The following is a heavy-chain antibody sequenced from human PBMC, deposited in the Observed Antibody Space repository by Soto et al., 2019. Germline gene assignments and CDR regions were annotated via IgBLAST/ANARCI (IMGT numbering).Heavy chain of an antibody. CDR2: VSGSGGST. CDR1: GFTFSNYD. Sequence: GGSLRLSCAASGFTFSNYDMTWVRQAPGKGLEWVSVVSGSGGSTYYADSVKGRFTISRDNSKNTLYLQMNSLRAEDTAIYYCAKLERVYCSGGSCYYDHWGQGILVTVSS. D-gene: IGHD2-15*01. CDR3: AKLERVYCSGGSCYYDH. V-gene: IGHV3-23*01. J-gene: IGHJ4*02.